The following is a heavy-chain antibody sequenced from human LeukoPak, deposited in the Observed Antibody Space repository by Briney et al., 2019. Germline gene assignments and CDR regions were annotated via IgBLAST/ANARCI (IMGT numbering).Heavy chain of an antibody. CDR2: IWYDGSNK. CDR3: ARDRSHDSSGYGDAFDI. CDR1: GFTFSSYG. V-gene: IGHV3-33*01. Sequence: GGSLRLSCAASGFTFSSYGMHWVRQAPGKGLEWVAVIWYDGSNKYYADSVKGRFTISRDNSKNTLYLQMNSLRAEDTAVYYCARDRSHDSSGYGDAFDIWGQGTMVTVSS. J-gene: IGHJ3*02. D-gene: IGHD3-22*01.